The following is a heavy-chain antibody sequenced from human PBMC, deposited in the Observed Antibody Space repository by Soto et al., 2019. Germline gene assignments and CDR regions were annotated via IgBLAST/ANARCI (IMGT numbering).Heavy chain of an antibody. D-gene: IGHD6-19*01. CDR3: AKDGVAGSFDY. CDR1: GFTVSSDG. Sequence: PGGSLRLSCAASGFTVSSDGMHWVRQAPGKGLEWVAVISYEGSNKYYADSVKGRFTISRDNSKNTLYLQMNSLRAEDTAVYYCAKDGVAGSFDYWGQGTLVTVSS. CDR2: ISYEGSNK. J-gene: IGHJ4*02. V-gene: IGHV3-30*18.